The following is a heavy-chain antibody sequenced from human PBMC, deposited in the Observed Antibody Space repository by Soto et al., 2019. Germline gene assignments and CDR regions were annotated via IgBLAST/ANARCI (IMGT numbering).Heavy chain of an antibody. D-gene: IGHD4-17*01. V-gene: IGHV1-69*06. J-gene: IGHJ6*02. CDR3: ARPDMTTEDYYYYYGMDV. CDR1: GGTFSSYA. CDR2: IIPIFGTA. Sequence: QVQLVQSGAEVKKPGSSVKVSCKASGGTFSSYAISWVRQAPGQGLEWMGGIIPIFGTANYAQKFQGRVTITADKYTSTAYMELSSLRSEDTAVYYCARPDMTTEDYYYYYGMDVWGQGTTVTVSS.